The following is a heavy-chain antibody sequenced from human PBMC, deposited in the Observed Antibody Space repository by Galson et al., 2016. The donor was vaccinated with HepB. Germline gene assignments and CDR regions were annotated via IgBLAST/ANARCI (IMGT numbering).Heavy chain of an antibody. J-gene: IGHJ3*01. D-gene: IGHD1-1*01. V-gene: IGHV3-53*01. CDR2: IHSGGDT. CDR1: GFTVSSNY. CDR3: VRDTWKWGYNFAADAFDL. Sequence: SLRLSCAASGFTVSSNYMSWVRQAPGKGLEWVSVIHSGGDTYYGDSVEGRFTISRDNSKNTVYLHMNSLRAEDTAVYYCVRDTWKWGYNFAADAFDLWGHGTMVTVSS.